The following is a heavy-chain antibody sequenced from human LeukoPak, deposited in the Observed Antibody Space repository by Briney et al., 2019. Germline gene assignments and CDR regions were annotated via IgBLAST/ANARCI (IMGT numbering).Heavy chain of an antibody. Sequence: GGSLRLPCAASGFTFSSYAMHWVRQAPGKGLEYVSAISSNGGSTYYANSVKGRFTISRDNSKNTLYLQMGSLRAEDMAVYYCARVGYSSGWYYFDYWGQGTLVTVSS. CDR1: GFTFSSYA. D-gene: IGHD6-19*01. CDR3: ARVGYSSGWYYFDY. J-gene: IGHJ4*02. CDR2: ISSNGGST. V-gene: IGHV3-64*01.